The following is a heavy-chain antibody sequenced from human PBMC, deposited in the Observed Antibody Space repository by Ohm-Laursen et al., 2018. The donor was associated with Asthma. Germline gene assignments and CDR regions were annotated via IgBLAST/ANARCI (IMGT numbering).Heavy chain of an antibody. CDR3: ARDVMEWYLPAFDF. CDR1: GYTFSRYS. V-gene: IGHV3-30*03. J-gene: IGHJ4*02. Sequence: SLRLSCAAPGYTFSRYSIHWVRQAPGKGLEWVAVGGSYYDGGLKYYADSVNGRFTVSRDDSKNTLYLQMSSLRPDDTAVYYCARDVMEWYLPAFDFWGQGTLVTVSS. CDR2: GGSYYDGGLK. D-gene: IGHD3-3*01.